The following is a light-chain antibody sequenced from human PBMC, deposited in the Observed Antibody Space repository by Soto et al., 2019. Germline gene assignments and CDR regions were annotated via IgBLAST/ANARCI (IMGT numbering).Light chain of an antibody. Sequence: DIVMTQSPDSLAVSLGERATINCKSSQSVLHTSNTKSYLAWYQQKPGQPPKLLIYWASTRESGVPDRFSGGGSGTDFTLTISSLQAEDVAVYYCQQYYSPPWTFGQGTKVEIK. J-gene: IGKJ1*01. CDR3: QQYYSPPWT. CDR1: QSVLHTSNTKSY. CDR2: WAS. V-gene: IGKV4-1*01.